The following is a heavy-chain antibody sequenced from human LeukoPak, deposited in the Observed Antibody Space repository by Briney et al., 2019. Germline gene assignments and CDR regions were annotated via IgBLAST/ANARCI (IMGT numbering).Heavy chain of an antibody. CDR1: GFTFTNYA. CDR3: AKGGKWDVTPFDY. V-gene: IGHV3-23*01. CDR2: ISGGGGST. D-gene: IGHD1-26*01. J-gene: IGHJ4*02. Sequence: GGSLRLSCAASGFTFTNYAMSWVRQAPGKGLEWVSGISGGGGSTYYADSVKGRFTISRDNSKNTLYLQVNSLRAEDTAVYYCAKGGKWDVTPFDYWGQGTLVTVSS.